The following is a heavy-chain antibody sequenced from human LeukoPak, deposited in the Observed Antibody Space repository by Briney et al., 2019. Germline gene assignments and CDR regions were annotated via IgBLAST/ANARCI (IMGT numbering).Heavy chain of an antibody. D-gene: IGHD3-16*01. V-gene: IGHV4-39*01. Sequence: SETLSLTCTVSGGSISSTTYYWGWIRRPPGKGLEWIGSIYYSGSTYYNPSLKSRVTVSVDTSKNQFSLILSSATAADTAVYYCVRGSTLRHYQYWGQGTLVTVSS. CDR2: IYYSGST. CDR1: GGSISSTTYY. J-gene: IGHJ4*02. CDR3: VRGSTLRHYQY.